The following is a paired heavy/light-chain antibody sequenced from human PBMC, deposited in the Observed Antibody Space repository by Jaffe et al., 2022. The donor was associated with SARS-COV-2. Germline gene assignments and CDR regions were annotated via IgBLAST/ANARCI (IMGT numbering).Heavy chain of an antibody. CDR3: ARDRAISYYDSSGYYHDAFDI. D-gene: IGHD3-22*01. Sequence: EVQLVESGGGLIQPGGSLRLSCAASGFTVSSNYMSWVRQAPGKGLEWVSVIYSGGSTYYADSVKGRFTISRDNSKNTLYLQMNSLRAEDTAVYYCARDRAISYYDSSGYYHDAFDIWGQGTMVTVSS. J-gene: IGHJ3*02. V-gene: IGHV3-53*01. CDR1: GFTVSSNY. CDR2: IYSGGST.
Light chain of an antibody. Sequence: DIQMTQSPSSLSASVGDRVTITCRASQSISSYLNWYQQKPGKAPKLLIYAASSLQSGVPSRFSGSGSGTDFTLTISSLQPEDFATYYCQQSYSTPPNFGGGTKVEIK. CDR3: QQSYSTPPN. CDR1: QSISSY. J-gene: IGKJ4*01. V-gene: IGKV1-39*01. CDR2: AAS.